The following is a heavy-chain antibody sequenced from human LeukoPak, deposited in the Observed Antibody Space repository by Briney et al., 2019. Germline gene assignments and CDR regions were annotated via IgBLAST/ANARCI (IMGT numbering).Heavy chain of an antibody. CDR1: GFTFSSYS. D-gene: IGHD3-10*01. V-gene: IGHV3-21*01. J-gene: IGHJ4*02. CDR2: ISSSSSYI. CDR3: ARDREPVTYYYGSGAETGDY. Sequence: PGGSLRLSCAASGFTFSSYSMNWVRQAPGKGLEWVSSISSSSSYIYYADSVKGRFTISRDNAKNSLYLQMNSLRAEDTAVYYCARDREPVTYYYGSGAETGDYWGQGTLVTVSS.